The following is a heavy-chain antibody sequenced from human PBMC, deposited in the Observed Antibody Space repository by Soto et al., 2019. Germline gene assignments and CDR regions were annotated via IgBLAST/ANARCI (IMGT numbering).Heavy chain of an antibody. D-gene: IGHD3-10*01. J-gene: IGHJ4*02. CDR1: GDSISNNNW. CDR2: VHHSGRS. CDR3: AHTIGSGSYIPY. V-gene: IGHV4-4*02. Sequence: QVQLQESGPGLTKPSGTLSLTCAVSGDSISNNNWWSWVRRPPGKGLEWIGEVHHSGRSNSNPSLKSRVTMSIDTSKNQSSLRLDSVTAADTAVYYCAHTIGSGSYIPYWGQGTLVTVSS.